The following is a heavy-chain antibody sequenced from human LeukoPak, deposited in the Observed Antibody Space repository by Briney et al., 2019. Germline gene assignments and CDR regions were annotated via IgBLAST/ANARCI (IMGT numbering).Heavy chain of an antibody. Sequence: GASVKVSCKASGGTFSSYAISWVRQAPGQGLEWMGGIIPIFGTANYAQKFQGRVTMTTDTSTSTAYMELRSLRSDDTAVYYCARDSSTSCHDYWGQGTLVTVSS. J-gene: IGHJ4*02. CDR3: ARDSSTSCHDY. D-gene: IGHD2-2*01. CDR1: GGTFSSYA. CDR2: IIPIFGTA. V-gene: IGHV1-69*05.